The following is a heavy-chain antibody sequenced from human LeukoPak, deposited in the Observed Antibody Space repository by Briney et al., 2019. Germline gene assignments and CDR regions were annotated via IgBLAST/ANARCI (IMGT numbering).Heavy chain of an antibody. J-gene: IGHJ4*02. Sequence: SVKVSCKASGGTFSSYAISWVRQAPGQGLEWMGGIIPIFGTANYAQKFQGRVTITTDESTSTAYMELSSLRSEDTAVYYCARDHDRAYYFDYWGQGTLVTVSS. CDR3: ARDHDRAYYFDY. CDR2: IIPIFGTA. CDR1: GGTFSSYA. D-gene: IGHD3-22*01. V-gene: IGHV1-69*05.